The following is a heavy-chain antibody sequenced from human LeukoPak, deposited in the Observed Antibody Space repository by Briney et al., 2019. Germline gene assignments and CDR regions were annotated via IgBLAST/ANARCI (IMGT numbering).Heavy chain of an antibody. CDR3: ARVLAVVVAATPSHLFDC. J-gene: IGHJ4*02. D-gene: IGHD2-15*01. CDR1: GGSISSGDYY. CDR2: IYHSGST. V-gene: IGHV4-31*03. Sequence: SETLSLTCTVSGGSISSGDYYWSWIRQQPGKGLQGIGYIYHSGSTYYNPSLESRVTISVDTSKNQFSLKLSSVTAADTAVYYCARVLAVVVAATPSHLFDCWGQGTLVTVSS.